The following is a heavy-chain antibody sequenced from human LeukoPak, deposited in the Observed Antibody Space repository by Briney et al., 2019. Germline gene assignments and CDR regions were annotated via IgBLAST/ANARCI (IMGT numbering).Heavy chain of an antibody. CDR2: IYYSGST. CDR3: ARGVGSVVGGYYCYMDV. D-gene: IGHD2-2*01. Sequence: PSQTLSLTCTVSGGSISSGDYYWSWIRQPPGKGLEWIGYIYYSGSTYYNPSLKSRVTISVDTSKNQFSLKLSSVTAADTAVYYCARGVGSVVGGYYCYMDVWGKGTTVTVSS. J-gene: IGHJ6*03. CDR1: GGSISSGDYY. V-gene: IGHV4-30-4*08.